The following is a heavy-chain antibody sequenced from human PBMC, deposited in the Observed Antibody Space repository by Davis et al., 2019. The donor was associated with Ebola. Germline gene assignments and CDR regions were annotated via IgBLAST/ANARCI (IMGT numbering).Heavy chain of an antibody. CDR1: GYTFTSYY. V-gene: IGHV1-46*01. CDR3: ARATIVATNY. D-gene: IGHD5-12*01. Sequence: ASVKVSCKASGYTFTSYYMHWVRQAPGQGLEWMGIINPSGGSTSYAQKFQGRVTMTRDTSISTAYMELSRLRSDDTAVYYCARATIVATNYWGQGTLVTVSS. J-gene: IGHJ4*02. CDR2: INPSGGST.